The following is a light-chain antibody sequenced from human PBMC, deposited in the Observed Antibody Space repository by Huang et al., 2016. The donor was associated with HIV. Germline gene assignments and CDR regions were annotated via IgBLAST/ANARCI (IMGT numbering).Light chain of an antibody. Sequence: IVLTQSPGTLSLSPGERATLSCRTSQRVSSIHLAWFQQTPGQAPRRLRDGASTRATGILDRFSGSGSGTDFTLTIRRLEPEDFAVYFCQHYGNSLWTFGPGTKVEIK. CDR2: GAS. V-gene: IGKV3-20*01. J-gene: IGKJ1*01. CDR1: QRVSSIH. CDR3: QHYGNSLWT.